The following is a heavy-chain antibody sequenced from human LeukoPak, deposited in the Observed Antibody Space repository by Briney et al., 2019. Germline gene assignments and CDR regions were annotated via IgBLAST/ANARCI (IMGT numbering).Heavy chain of an antibody. CDR2: ISGSGGST. J-gene: IGHJ4*02. D-gene: IGHD2-15*01. CDR3: AGGGVVVAATCY. V-gene: IGHV3-23*01. Sequence: GGSLTLPCAASGFTFSSYAMSWVRQAPGKGLEWVSAISGSGGSTYYADSVKGRFTISRDNSKNTLYLQMNGLRAEDRAVYYCAGGGVVVAATCYWGQGTLVSVSS. CDR1: GFTFSSYA.